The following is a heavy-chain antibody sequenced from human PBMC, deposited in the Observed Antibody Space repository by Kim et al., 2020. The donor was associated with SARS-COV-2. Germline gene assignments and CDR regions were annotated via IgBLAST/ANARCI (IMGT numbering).Heavy chain of an antibody. V-gene: IGHV4-39*01. J-gene: IGHJ6*02. D-gene: IGHD2-21*01. CDR3: ARHDVATYYYCGMDV. Sequence: PTLRSRVTRSVDTSKNQFSLKLSSVTAADTALYYCARHDVATYYYCGMDVWGQGTTVTVSS.